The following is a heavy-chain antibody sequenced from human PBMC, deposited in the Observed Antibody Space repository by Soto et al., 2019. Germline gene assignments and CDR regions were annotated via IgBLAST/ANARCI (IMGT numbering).Heavy chain of an antibody. Sequence: QVQLVESGGGVVQPGRSLRLSCAASGFTFSSYAMHWVRQAPGKGLEWVAVISYDGSNKYYADSVKGRFTISRDNSKNTLYLQMNSLRAEDTAVYYCARDLNWNHAQALDHWGQGTLVTVSS. CDR3: ARDLNWNHAQALDH. D-gene: IGHD1-20*01. V-gene: IGHV3-30-3*01. CDR1: GFTFSSYA. J-gene: IGHJ4*02. CDR2: ISYDGSNK.